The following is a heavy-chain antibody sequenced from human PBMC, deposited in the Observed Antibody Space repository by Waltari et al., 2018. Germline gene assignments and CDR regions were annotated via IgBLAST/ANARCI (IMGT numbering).Heavy chain of an antibody. J-gene: IGHJ5*02. V-gene: IGHV3-33*01. CDR3: AREGGNFNWMDP. D-gene: IGHD4-4*01. Sequence: QFQLLESGGGVVQPGTSLTLSCVASGLNLGTPGMHWVRQAPGKGREWVAVIWHDGSKTYYADSVKGRFTISRDDSKNMFYLQMNSLRVEDTAMYYCAREGGNFNWMDPWGQGTLVTVS. CDR1: GLNLGTPG. CDR2: IWHDGSKT.